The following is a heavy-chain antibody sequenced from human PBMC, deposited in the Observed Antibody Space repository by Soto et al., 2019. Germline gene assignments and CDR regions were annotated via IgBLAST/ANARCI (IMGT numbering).Heavy chain of an antibody. J-gene: IGHJ4*02. V-gene: IGHV3-30*03. Sequence: QVQLVESGGGVVQPGRSLRLSCAASGFTFSSYGMHWVRQAPGKGLEWVAVISYDGSNKYYADSVKGRFTISRDNSKNTLYLQRNSLRAEDTAVYYCAPLRGAEGNFDYWGQGTLVTVSS. CDR1: GFTFSSYG. D-gene: IGHD1-26*01. CDR3: APLRGAEGNFDY. CDR2: ISYDGSNK.